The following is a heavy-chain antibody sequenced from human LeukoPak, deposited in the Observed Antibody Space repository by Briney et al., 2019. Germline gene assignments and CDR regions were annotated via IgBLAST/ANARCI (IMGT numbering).Heavy chain of an antibody. V-gene: IGHV4-59*06. D-gene: IGHD7-27*01. CDR2: IYDSGST. J-gene: IGHJ4*02. CDR3: ATNWGRYYFDY. Sequence: PSETLSLTCAVYGGSFSGYYWSWIRQPPGKGLEWIGYIYDSGSTYYNPSLKSRITISVDTSENRFSLKLSSVTATDTAIYYCATNWGRYYFDYWGQGTLVTVSS. CDR1: GGSFSGYY.